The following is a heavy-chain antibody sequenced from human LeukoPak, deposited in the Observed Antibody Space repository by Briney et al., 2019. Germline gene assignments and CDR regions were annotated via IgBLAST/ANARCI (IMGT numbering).Heavy chain of an antibody. J-gene: IGHJ4*02. D-gene: IGHD2-15*01. V-gene: IGHV3-64D*09. CDR3: VKGSRGYCSGGSCPLDY. CDR2: IGSNGGST. Sequence: PGGSLRLSCSASGFTFSSYAMHWVRQAPGKGLEYVSAIGSNGGSTYYADSVKGRFTISRDNSKNTLYLQMSSLRAEDTVVYHCVKGSRGYCSGGSCPLDYWGQGTLVTVSS. CDR1: GFTFSSYA.